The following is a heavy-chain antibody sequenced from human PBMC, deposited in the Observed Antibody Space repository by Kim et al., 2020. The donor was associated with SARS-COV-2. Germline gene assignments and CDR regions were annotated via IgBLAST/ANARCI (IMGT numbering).Heavy chain of an antibody. Sequence: NPTLKIRVTISGDTSKNQFSLKLSSVTAADTAVYYCARTIFGVVIDAFDIWGQGTMVTVSS. CDR3: ARTIFGVVIDAFDI. D-gene: IGHD3-3*01. V-gene: IGHV4-59*01. J-gene: IGHJ3*02.